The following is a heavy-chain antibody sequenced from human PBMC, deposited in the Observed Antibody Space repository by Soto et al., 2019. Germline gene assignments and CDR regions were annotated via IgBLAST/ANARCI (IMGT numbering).Heavy chain of an antibody. CDR3: ASTTREAPPNY. Sequence: EVQLLESGGGLVQPGGSLRLSCAASGFTFSSYAMSWVRQAPGKGLAWVSGISDSGGSTYYADSVKGRFTISRDNSKNTLNLQMNGLRAEDTAVNSLASTTREAPPNYWGRGTLVPVSS. J-gene: IGHJ4*02. V-gene: IGHV3-23*01. CDR2: ISDSGGST. CDR1: GFTFSSYA.